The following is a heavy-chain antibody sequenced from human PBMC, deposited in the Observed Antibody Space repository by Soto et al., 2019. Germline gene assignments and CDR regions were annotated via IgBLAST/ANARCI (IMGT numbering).Heavy chain of an antibody. D-gene: IGHD6-19*01. V-gene: IGHV4-59*01. J-gene: IGHJ4*02. CDR1: GGSISSYY. Sequence: SETLSLTCTVSGGSISSYYWSWIRQPPGKGLEWIGYIYYSGSTNYNPSLKSRVTISVDTSKNQFSLKLSSVTAADTAVYYCARGDSSGWFDYWGQGTLVTVSS. CDR3: ARGDSSGWFDY. CDR2: IYYSGST.